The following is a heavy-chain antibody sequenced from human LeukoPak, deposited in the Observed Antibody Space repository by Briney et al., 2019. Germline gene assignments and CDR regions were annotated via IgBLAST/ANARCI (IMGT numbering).Heavy chain of an antibody. CDR2: ICGSGGST. J-gene: IGHJ3*02. CDR3: GKDTVVVINGAFDI. D-gene: IGHD3-22*01. V-gene: IGHV3-23*01. Sequence: GGSLRLSCAASGGTFSSYALSWVRQPPGKGLEWVWAICGSGGSTYYADSVKGWFTNSRDNSKNTLYLQMTSLRAEDTAVYYCGKDTVVVINGAFDIWGKGTMVTVSS. CDR1: GGTFSSYA.